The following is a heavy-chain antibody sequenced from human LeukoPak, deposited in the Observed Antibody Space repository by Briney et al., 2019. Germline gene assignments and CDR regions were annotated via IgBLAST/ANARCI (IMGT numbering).Heavy chain of an antibody. V-gene: IGHV3-48*01. CDR1: GFTFSSYS. Sequence: GESLRLSCAAPGFTFSSYSMNWVRQAPGKGLEWVSYISSASNTIYYADSVKGRFTISRDNAKNSLYLQMNSLRVEDTAVYYCARDGGSGWNPNFDYWGQETLVTVSS. CDR3: ARDGGSGWNPNFDY. J-gene: IGHJ4*02. CDR2: ISSASNTI. D-gene: IGHD6-19*01.